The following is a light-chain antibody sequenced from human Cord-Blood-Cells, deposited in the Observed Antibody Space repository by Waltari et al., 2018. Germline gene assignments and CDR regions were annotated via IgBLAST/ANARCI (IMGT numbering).Light chain of an antibody. V-gene: IGKV3-15*01. CDR1: QSVSSN. Sequence: ELVMTQSPATLSVSPGERATLSCRASQSVSSNLAWYQQKPGQAPSLLIYGASTRATGIPARFSGSGSGTEFTLTSSSLQSEECAVYYCQQYNNWPPLTFGGGTKVEIK. CDR2: GAS. CDR3: QQYNNWPPLT. J-gene: IGKJ4*01.